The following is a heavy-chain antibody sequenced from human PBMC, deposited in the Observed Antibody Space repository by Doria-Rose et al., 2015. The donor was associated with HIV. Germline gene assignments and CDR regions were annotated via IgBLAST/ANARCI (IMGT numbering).Heavy chain of an antibody. CDR1: GFTFDDYA. Sequence: QLVESGGGLVQPGRSLRLPCAASGFTFDDYAMHWVRQAPGKGLEWVSGISWNSGIIGYADSVKGRLTISRDNAKNSLYLHLNRLRADDTAVYYCAKDSGSDQGRDGAFHIWGQGTMVIVSS. D-gene: IGHD5-12*01. V-gene: IGHV3-9*01. J-gene: IGHJ3*02. CDR3: AKDSGSDQGRDGAFHI. CDR2: ISWNSGII.